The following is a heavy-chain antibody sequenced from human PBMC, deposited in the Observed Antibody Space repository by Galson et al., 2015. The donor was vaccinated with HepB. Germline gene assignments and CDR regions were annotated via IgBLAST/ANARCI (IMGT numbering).Heavy chain of an antibody. J-gene: IGHJ6*02. V-gene: IGHV3-48*04. D-gene: IGHD2-2*02. Sequence: LRLSCAASGFTFSSYSMNWVRQAPGKGLEWVSYISSSSSTIYYADSVKGRFTISRDNAKNSLYLQMNSLRAEDTAVYYCARERLVVPAAIRYYYYGMDVWGQGTTVTVSS. CDR1: GFTFSSYS. CDR3: ARERLVVPAAIRYYYYGMDV. CDR2: ISSSSSTI.